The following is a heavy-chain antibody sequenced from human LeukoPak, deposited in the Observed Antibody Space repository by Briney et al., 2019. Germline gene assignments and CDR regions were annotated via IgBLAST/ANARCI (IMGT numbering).Heavy chain of an antibody. CDR3: ARRPYGLIRGIGGPTGHWFEA. D-gene: IGHD3-16*01. CDR2: IRGGGKT. Sequence: PSETLSLTCTVTGGSSSVYFCSWIRQSPGKGLEWIGEIRGGGKTDYNPSLKSRVTMSLGTNNQFSLRLTSVTAADTAIYFCARRPYGLIRGIGGPTGHWFEAWGQGTLVSVSS. J-gene: IGHJ5*02. CDR1: GGSSSVYF. V-gene: IGHV4-34*01.